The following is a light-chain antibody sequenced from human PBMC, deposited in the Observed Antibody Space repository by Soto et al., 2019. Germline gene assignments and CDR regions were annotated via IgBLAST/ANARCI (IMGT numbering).Light chain of an antibody. Sequence: QSALTQPASVSGSPGQPITISCTGTSSDVGGFNYVSWYQQHPGKAPKLMIFAVSNRPSGVSNRFSGSKSGNTASLTISGLQAEDEADYYCSSYTISSTVVFGGGTKVTVL. CDR2: AVS. CDR3: SSYTISSTVV. V-gene: IGLV2-14*01. J-gene: IGLJ2*01. CDR1: SSDVGGFNY.